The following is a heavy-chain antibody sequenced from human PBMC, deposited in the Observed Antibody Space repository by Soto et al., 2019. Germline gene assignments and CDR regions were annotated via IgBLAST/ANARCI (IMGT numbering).Heavy chain of an antibody. V-gene: IGHV3-66*01. D-gene: IGHD4-17*01. Sequence: EVQLVESGGGLVQPGGSLRLSCAASGFTVSSNYMSWVRQAPGKGLEWVSVIYSGGSTYYADSVKGRFTISRDNSKNTLYLQMNSLRAEDTAVYYCARVEFPHDYDPHDYWGQGTLVTVSS. CDR2: IYSGGST. CDR1: GFTVSSNY. CDR3: ARVEFPHDYDPHDY. J-gene: IGHJ4*02.